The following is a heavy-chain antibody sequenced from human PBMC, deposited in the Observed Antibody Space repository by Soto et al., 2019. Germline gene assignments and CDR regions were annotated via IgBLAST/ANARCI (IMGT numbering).Heavy chain of an antibody. J-gene: IGHJ5*02. Sequence: ETLSLTCTVSGGSISSYYWSWIRQPPGKGLEWIGYIYYSGSTNYNPSLKSRVTISVDTSKNQFSLKLSSVTAADTAVYYCARVPLRKHTWFWFDPWGQGTLVTVSS. CDR3: ARVPLRKHTWFWFDP. CDR2: IYYSGST. V-gene: IGHV4-59*01. D-gene: IGHD3-22*01. CDR1: GGSISSYY.